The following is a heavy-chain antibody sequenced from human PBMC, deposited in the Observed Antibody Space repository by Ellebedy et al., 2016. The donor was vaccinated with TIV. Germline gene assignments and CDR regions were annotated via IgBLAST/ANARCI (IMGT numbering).Heavy chain of an antibody. V-gene: IGHV4-34*01. CDR1: GGSFSGYY. Sequence: SETLSLTXAVYGGSFSGYYWSWIRQPPGKGLEWIGEINHSGSTNYNPSLKSRVTISVDTSKNQFSLKLSSVTAADTAVYYCARGRHTMVRGVIITGSRYFDLWGRGTLVTVSS. CDR2: INHSGST. CDR3: ARGRHTMVRGVIITGSRYFDL. D-gene: IGHD3-10*01. J-gene: IGHJ2*01.